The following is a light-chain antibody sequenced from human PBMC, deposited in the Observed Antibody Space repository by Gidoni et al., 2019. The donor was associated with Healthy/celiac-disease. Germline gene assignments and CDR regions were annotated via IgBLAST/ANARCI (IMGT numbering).Light chain of an antibody. Sequence: AIRMTQSPSSFSASTGDRVTITCRASQGISSYLAWYQQKPGTAPKLLIYAASTLQSGVPSRFSGIGSGTDFTLTISCLQSEDFATYYCQQYYSYPQTFGQGTKVEIK. CDR2: AAS. CDR3: QQYYSYPQT. V-gene: IGKV1-8*01. CDR1: QGISSY. J-gene: IGKJ1*01.